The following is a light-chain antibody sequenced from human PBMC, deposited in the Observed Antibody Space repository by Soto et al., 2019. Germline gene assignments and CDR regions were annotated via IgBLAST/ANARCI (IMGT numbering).Light chain of an antibody. CDR1: QSVSSNY. CDR2: GAF. Sequence: VMTQAPATLSVSPGERATLSCRASQSVSSNYLAWYQQKPGQAPRLLIYGAFKRATGIPDRFSGSGSGTDFTLTISRMEPEDFAVYCCQQYGSSPRTFGQGTKVDIK. V-gene: IGKV3-20*01. CDR3: QQYGSSPRT. J-gene: IGKJ1*01.